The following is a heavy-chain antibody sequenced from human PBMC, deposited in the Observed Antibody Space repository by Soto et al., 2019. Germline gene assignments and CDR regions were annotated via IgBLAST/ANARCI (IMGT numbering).Heavy chain of an antibody. J-gene: IGHJ5*02. CDR2: ISGSGGST. D-gene: IGHD2-2*01. V-gene: IGHV3-23*01. Sequence: GGSLRLSCAASGFTFSSYAMRWVRQAPGKGLAWVSAISGSGGSTYYADSVKGRFTISRDNSKNTLYLQMNSLRPEDTAVYYCAKDRYEYWSSTSCPVGFDPWGQGT. CDR1: GFTFSSYA. CDR3: AKDRYEYWSSTSCPVGFDP.